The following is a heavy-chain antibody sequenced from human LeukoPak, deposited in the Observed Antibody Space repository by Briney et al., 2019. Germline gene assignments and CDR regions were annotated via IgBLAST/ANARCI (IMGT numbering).Heavy chain of an antibody. J-gene: IGHJ4*02. CDR2: FDYSGST. V-gene: IGHV4-59*01. D-gene: IGHD4-23*01. CDR1: GGSISSYY. CDR3: ARSGRPGGNELFYGY. Sequence: SETLSLTCTVSGGSISSYYWSWIRQPPGKGLEWSGYFDYSGSTNYNPSLKSRVTISVDTSKNQFSLKLSSVTAADTAVYYCARSGRPGGNELFYGYWGQGTLVTVSS.